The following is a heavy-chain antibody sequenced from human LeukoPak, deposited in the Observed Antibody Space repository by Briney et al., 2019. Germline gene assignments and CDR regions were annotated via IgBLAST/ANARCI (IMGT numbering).Heavy chain of an antibody. Sequence: ASVKVSCKASGYTFTSYGISWVRRAPGQGLEWMGWISAYNGNTNYAQKLQGRVTMTTDTSTSTAYMELRSLRSDDTAVYYCARVDYYDGSGYLYYFDYWGQGTLVTFSS. CDR3: ARVDYYDGSGYLYYFDY. D-gene: IGHD3-22*01. CDR1: GYTFTSYG. V-gene: IGHV1-18*01. CDR2: ISAYNGNT. J-gene: IGHJ4*02.